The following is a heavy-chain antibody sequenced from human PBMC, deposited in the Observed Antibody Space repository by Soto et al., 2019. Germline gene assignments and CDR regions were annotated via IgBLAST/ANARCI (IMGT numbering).Heavy chain of an antibody. V-gene: IGHV1-2*04. Sequence: PSVKVSCKASGYTFNGYYMHWVRQAPGQGLEWMGWINPNSGDTNYAQKFEGWVTMTRDTSISTAYMELTRLTSDDTAMYYCGRSGISIVGGVLFELDYWGRETRVTFSS. CDR3: GRSGISIVGGVLFELDY. CDR1: GYTFNGYY. D-gene: IGHD3-10*01. J-gene: IGHJ4*02. CDR2: INPNSGDT.